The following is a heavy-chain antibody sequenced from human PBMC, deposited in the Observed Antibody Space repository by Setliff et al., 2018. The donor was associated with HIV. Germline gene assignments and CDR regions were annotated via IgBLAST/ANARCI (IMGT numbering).Heavy chain of an antibody. V-gene: IGHV4-39*01. Sequence: SETLSLTCGVSGGSTNSSPYYWGWIRQPPGKGLEWIGSIFYSGSTYYSPSLESRVAISVDTSKNEFSLKLTSVTAADTAVYYCARRFLTTAITLGFDIWGQGTMVTVSS. J-gene: IGHJ3*02. CDR3: ARRFLTTAITLGFDI. D-gene: IGHD4-17*01. CDR2: IFYSGST. CDR1: GGSTNSSPYY.